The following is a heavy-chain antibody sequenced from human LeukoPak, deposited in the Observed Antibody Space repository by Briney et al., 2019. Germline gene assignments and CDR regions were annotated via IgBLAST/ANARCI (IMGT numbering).Heavy chain of an antibody. Sequence: ASVKVSCKASGYTFTGYYMHWVRQAPGQGLEWMGWINPNSGGTNYAQEFQGWVTMTRDTSISTAYMELSRLRSDDTAVYYCARQPTAYCSSTSCYYYYGMDVWGQGTTVTVSS. V-gene: IGHV1-2*04. CDR3: ARQPTAYCSSTSCYYYYGMDV. D-gene: IGHD2-2*01. J-gene: IGHJ6*02. CDR1: GYTFTGYY. CDR2: INPNSGGT.